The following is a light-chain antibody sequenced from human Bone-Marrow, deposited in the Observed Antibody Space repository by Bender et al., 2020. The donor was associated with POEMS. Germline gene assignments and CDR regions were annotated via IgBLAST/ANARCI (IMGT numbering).Light chain of an antibody. CDR2: EVT. Sequence: QSALTQPASVSGSPGQSITISCTGTTSDVGGYNSVSWYQQFPGKAPKLMIYEVTNRPSGVPDRFSGSKSGNTASLTVSGLQPEDEADYYCCSYAASSIWVFGGGTKLTVL. CDR1: TSDVGGYNS. J-gene: IGLJ3*02. V-gene: IGLV2-8*01. CDR3: CSYAASSIWV.